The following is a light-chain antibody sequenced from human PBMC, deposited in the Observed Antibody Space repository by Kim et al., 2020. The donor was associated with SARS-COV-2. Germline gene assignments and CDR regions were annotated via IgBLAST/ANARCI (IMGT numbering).Light chain of an antibody. CDR2: GAS. Sequence: SPGERAILSCRASQTVNNNYLAWYQHRPGQAPRLLIYGASTRATDIPERVSASGSGTDFTLTIEGLEPEDFALYYCQQYGSSPITFGQGTRLEIK. CDR1: QTVNNNY. J-gene: IGKJ5*01. V-gene: IGKV3-20*01. CDR3: QQYGSSPIT.